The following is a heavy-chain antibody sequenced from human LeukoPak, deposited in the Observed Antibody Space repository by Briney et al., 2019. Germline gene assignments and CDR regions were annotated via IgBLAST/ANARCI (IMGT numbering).Heavy chain of an antibody. D-gene: IGHD3-22*01. CDR2: INHSGST. CDR3: ARSTLRPYYYDSSGYFSAFDI. CDR1: GGSFSGYY. V-gene: IGHV4-34*01. Sequence: SETLSLTCAVSGGSFSGYYWSWIRQPPGKGLEWIGEINHSGSTNYNPSLKSRVTISVDTSKNQFSLKLSSVTAADTAVYYCARSTLRPYYYDSSGYFSAFDIWGQGTMVTVSS. J-gene: IGHJ3*02.